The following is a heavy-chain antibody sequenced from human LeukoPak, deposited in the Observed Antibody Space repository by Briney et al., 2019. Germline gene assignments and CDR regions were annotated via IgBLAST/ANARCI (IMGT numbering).Heavy chain of an antibody. V-gene: IGHV3-7*01. J-gene: IGHJ6*02. CDR1: GFTFSNYW. D-gene: IGHD6-19*01. CDR3: TRSSTWLSYGMDV. CDR2: IKQDGSEK. Sequence: GGSLRLSCAASGFTFSNYWMSWVRQAPGKGLEWVANIKQDGSEKYYVYSVKGRFTISRDNAKNSLYLQMNGLRAEDTAVYYCTRSSTWLSYGMDVWGQGTTVTVSS.